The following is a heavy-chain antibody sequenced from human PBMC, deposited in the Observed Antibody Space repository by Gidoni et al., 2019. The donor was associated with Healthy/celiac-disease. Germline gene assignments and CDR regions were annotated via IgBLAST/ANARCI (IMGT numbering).Heavy chain of an antibody. CDR2: ISAYNGNT. CDR3: ARAITTVTDAYYFDY. Sequence: LVQSGAEVKKPGASVKVSCKASGYTFTSYGISWVRQAPGQGLEWMGWISAYNGNTNYAQKLQGRVTMTTDTSTSTAYMELRSLRSDDTAVYYCARAITTVTDAYYFDYWGQGTLVTVSS. V-gene: IGHV1-18*04. CDR1: GYTFTSYG. J-gene: IGHJ4*02. D-gene: IGHD4-17*01.